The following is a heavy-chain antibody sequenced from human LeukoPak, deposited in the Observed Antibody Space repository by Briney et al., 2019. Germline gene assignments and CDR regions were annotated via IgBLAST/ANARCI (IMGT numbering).Heavy chain of an antibody. D-gene: IGHD6-13*01. CDR2: IYSAST. J-gene: IGHJ4*02. CDR1: AGGITGYY. Sequence: PSETLSLTCSVSAGGITGYYWGWLRQPPGKGLEGIGHIYSASTNYNPSLKSRVTISVDTSKNQFSLRLNSVTAADTAVYYCARGYSTSWTYYLDHWGQGALVTVSS. V-gene: IGHV4-59*01. CDR3: ARGYSTSWTYYLDH.